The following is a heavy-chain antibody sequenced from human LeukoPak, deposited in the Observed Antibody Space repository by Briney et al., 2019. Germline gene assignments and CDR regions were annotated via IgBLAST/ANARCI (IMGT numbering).Heavy chain of an antibody. J-gene: IGHJ4*02. V-gene: IGHV3-9*03. CDR2: ISWNSAGI. D-gene: IGHD3-16*01. CDR3: ARASYTTTWHQLGY. Sequence: GGSLRLSCAASGFTFDDYAMQWVRQAPGKGLEWVSGISWNSAGIGYADSVKGRFTISRDNAKKTLHLQMGSLRVEDMAVYYCARASYTTTWHQLGYWGQGTLVTVSS. CDR1: GFTFDDYA.